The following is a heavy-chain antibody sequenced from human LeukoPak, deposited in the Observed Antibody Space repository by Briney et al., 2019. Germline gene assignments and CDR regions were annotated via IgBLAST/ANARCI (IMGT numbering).Heavy chain of an antibody. D-gene: IGHD3-22*01. CDR3: ARDGGVNYYDSSGYHRVNWFDP. V-gene: IGHV4-39*07. CDR1: GGSISSSSYY. Sequence: SETLSLTCTVSGGSISSSSYYWGWIRQPPGKGLEWIGSIYYSGSTYYNPSLKSRVTISVDTSKNQFSLKLSSVTAADTAVYYCARDGGVNYYDSSGYHRVNWFDPWGQGTLVTVSS. CDR2: IYYSGST. J-gene: IGHJ5*02.